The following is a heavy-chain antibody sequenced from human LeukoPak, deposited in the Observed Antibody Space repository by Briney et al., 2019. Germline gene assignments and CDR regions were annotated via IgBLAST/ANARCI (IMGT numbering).Heavy chain of an antibody. Sequence: AGGSLRLSCAASGFMFSTSSMNWVRQAPGKGLEWVSSISSSSSYIYYADPVKGRFTISRDNAKNSLYLQMNSLGAEDTAVYYCARDLDLEGSGSRYYSGMDVWGQGTTVTVSS. D-gene: IGHD3-10*01. CDR2: ISSSSSYI. CDR1: GFMFSTSS. CDR3: ARDLDLEGSGSRYYSGMDV. J-gene: IGHJ6*02. V-gene: IGHV3-21*01.